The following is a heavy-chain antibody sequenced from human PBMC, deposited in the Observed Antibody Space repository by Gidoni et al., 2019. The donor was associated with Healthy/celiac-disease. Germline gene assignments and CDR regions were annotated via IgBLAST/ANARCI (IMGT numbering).Heavy chain of an antibody. CDR3: ARLSHGRLSIQLWLRGPFDP. CDR2: INHSGST. J-gene: IGHJ5*02. Sequence: QVQLQQWGAGLLKPSETLSLTCAVYGGSFSGYYWSWIRQPPGKGLEWIGEINHSGSTNYNPSLKSRVTISVDTSKNQFSLKLSSVTAADTAVYYCARLSHGRLSIQLWLRGPFDPWGQGTLVTVSS. D-gene: IGHD5-18*01. CDR1: GGSFSGYY. V-gene: IGHV4-34*01.